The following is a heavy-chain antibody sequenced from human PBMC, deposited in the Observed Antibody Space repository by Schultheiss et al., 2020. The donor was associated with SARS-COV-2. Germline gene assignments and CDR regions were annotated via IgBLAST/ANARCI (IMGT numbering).Heavy chain of an antibody. CDR3: AREGGSSLANAFDI. D-gene: IGHD1-26*01. CDR1: GGSISSSNW. V-gene: IGHV4-4*02. Sequence: SETLSLTCAVSGGSISSSNWWSWVRQPPGKGLEWIGEIYHSGSTNYNPSIKSRVTISVDKSKNQFSLKLSSVTAADTAVYYCAREGGSSLANAFDIWGQGTMVTVSS. CDR2: IYHSGST. J-gene: IGHJ3*02.